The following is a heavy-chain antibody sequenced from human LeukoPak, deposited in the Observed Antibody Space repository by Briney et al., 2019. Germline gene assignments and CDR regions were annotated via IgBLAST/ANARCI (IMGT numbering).Heavy chain of an antibody. D-gene: IGHD3-10*01. Sequence: GGSLRLSCAASGFTFISYAMSWVRQAQGKGLEWVSATSGSGGSTYYADSVKGRFTISRDNSKNTLYLQMNSLRAEDTAVYYCAKDLPALGSGSYYDYWGQGTLVTVSS. CDR1: GFTFISYA. CDR3: AKDLPALGSGSYYDY. CDR2: TSGSGGST. J-gene: IGHJ4*02. V-gene: IGHV3-23*01.